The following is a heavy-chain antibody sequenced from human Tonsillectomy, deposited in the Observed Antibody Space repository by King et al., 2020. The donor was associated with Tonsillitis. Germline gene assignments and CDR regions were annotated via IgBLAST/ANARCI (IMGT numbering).Heavy chain of an antibody. D-gene: IGHD6-19*01. V-gene: IGHV4-4*07. J-gene: IGHJ3*02. CDR2: VHTSGST. CDR1: GDSISSKY. CDR3: ARELQWLVLGAFDI. Sequence: VQLQESGPGLVKPSETLSLTCTVSGDSISSKYWNWIRQPAGKGLEWIGRVHTSGSTNYNPSLESRVTMSVDMSKNQFSVKLTSVTAADTAVYYCARELQWLVLGAFDIWGQGTVVTVSS.